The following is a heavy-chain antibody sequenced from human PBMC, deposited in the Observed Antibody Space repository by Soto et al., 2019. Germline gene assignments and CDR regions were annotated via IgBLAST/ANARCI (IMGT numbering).Heavy chain of an antibody. Sequence: SETLSLTCAVYGGSFSGYYWSWIRQPPGKGLEWIGEINHSGSTNYNPSLKSRVTISVDTSKNQFSLKLSSVTAADTAVYYCARRDALYYFDSSGWFDYWGQGTLVTVSS. J-gene: IGHJ4*02. CDR2: INHSGST. CDR3: ARRDALYYFDSSGWFDY. V-gene: IGHV4-34*01. D-gene: IGHD3-22*01. CDR1: GGSFSGYY.